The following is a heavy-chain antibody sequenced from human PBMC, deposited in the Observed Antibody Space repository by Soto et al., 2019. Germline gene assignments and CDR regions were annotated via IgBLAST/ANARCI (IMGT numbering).Heavy chain of an antibody. V-gene: IGHV4-31*03. CDR2: NYYSGTT. J-gene: IGHJ4*02. Sequence: QVQLQESGPGLVKASQTLSLTCTVSGGSITTGGYFWSWIRQHPGKGLEWIGYNYYSGTTHYNPSLKSRVTISVDTSKNQFSLKLSSVTAADTAVYYCARVVSGSYFDYWGQGTLVTVSS. CDR1: GGSITTGGYF. CDR3: ARVVSGSYFDY. D-gene: IGHD1-26*01.